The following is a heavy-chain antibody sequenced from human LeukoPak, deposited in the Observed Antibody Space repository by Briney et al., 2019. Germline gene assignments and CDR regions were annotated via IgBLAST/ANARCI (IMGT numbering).Heavy chain of an antibody. CDR2: INYNGNII. V-gene: IGHV3-20*04. CDR3: ARGGGGTYSIDY. J-gene: IGHJ4*02. CDR1: GFTFNDYG. D-gene: IGHD1-26*01. Sequence: GGSLRLSCAASGFTFNDYGMSWVRQTPGKGLEWVSGINYNGNIIHYADSVQGRFTISRDNAKNSLSLQMSSLRAEDTALYYCARGGGGTYSIDYWGQGTPVTVTS.